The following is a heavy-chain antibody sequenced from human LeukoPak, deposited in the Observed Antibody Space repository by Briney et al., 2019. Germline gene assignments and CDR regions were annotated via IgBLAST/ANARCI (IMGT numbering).Heavy chain of an antibody. D-gene: IGHD6-13*01. CDR3: ATVPGYSSSWYTDY. V-gene: IGHV1-24*01. CDR2: FDPEDGET. Sequence: ASVKVSCKVSGYTLTELSMHWVRQAPGKGLEWMGGFDPEDGETIYAQKFQGRVTMTEDTSTDTAYMELSSLRSEDTAVYYCATVPGYSSSWYTDYWGQGTLVTVSS. J-gene: IGHJ4*02. CDR1: GYTLTELS.